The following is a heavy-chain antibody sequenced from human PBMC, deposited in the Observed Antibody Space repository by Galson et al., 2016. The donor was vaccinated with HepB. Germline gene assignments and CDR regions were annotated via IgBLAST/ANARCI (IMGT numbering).Heavy chain of an antibody. CDR2: TYYRSRWYN. V-gene: IGHV6-1*01. D-gene: IGHD3-10*01. CDR3: AREGSYYYGSGSYGYFDL. J-gene: IGHJ2*01. CDR1: GDSVSSKSVA. Sequence: CAISGDSVSSKSVAWNRIRQSPSRGHEWLGRTYYRSRWYNDYAVSVKSRITVNPDTSKNQFSLQLNSVTPEDTAVYYCAREGSYYYGSGSYGYFDLWGRGTLVTVSS.